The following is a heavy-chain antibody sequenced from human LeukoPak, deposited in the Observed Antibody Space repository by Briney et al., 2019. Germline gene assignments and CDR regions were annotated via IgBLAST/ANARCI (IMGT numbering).Heavy chain of an antibody. Sequence: GASVKVSCKVSGYTLTELSMHWVRQAPGKGLEWMGGSDPEDGETIYAQKFQGRVTMTEDTSTDTAYMELSSLRSEDTAVYYCATDLTYYGSGSYNYWGQGTLVTVSS. CDR3: ATDLTYYGSGSYNY. J-gene: IGHJ4*02. CDR1: GYTLTELS. CDR2: SDPEDGET. D-gene: IGHD3-10*01. V-gene: IGHV1-24*01.